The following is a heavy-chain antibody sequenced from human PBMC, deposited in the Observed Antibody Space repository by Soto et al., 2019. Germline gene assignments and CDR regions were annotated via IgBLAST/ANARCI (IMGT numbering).Heavy chain of an antibody. Sequence: QVQLQESGPGLVKPSETLSLTCTVSGGSISSYYWSWIRQPAGKGLEWIGRIYTSGSTNYNPSLKSRVTMSVDTSKNQFSLKLSSVTAADTAVYYCARDRYFDWLSPSSWFDPWSQGTLVTVSS. CDR3: ARDRYFDWLSPSSWFDP. V-gene: IGHV4-4*07. CDR2: IYTSGST. D-gene: IGHD3-9*01. J-gene: IGHJ5*02. CDR1: GGSISSYY.